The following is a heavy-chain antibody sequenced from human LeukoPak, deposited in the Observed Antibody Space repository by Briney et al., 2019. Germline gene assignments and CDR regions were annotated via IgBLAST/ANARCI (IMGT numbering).Heavy chain of an antibody. CDR1: GFTFSSYS. CDR2: ISSSSSYI. J-gene: IGHJ4*02. D-gene: IGHD5-12*01. V-gene: IGHV3-21*01. CDR3: AREYSGYEAY. Sequence: KPGGSLRLSCAASGFTFSSYSMNWDRQAPGRGLEWVSSISSSSSYIYYADSVKGRFTISRDNAKNSLYLQMNSLRAEDTAVYYCAREYSGYEAYWGQGTLLTVSS.